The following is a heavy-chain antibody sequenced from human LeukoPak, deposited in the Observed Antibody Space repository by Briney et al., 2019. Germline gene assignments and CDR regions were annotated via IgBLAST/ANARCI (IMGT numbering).Heavy chain of an antibody. V-gene: IGHV3-9*01. D-gene: IGHD4-23*01. CDR1: GFTFDDYA. CDR2: ISWNSGSI. CDR3: AKLTAYGGNSGAFDY. J-gene: IGHJ4*02. Sequence: PGGSLRLSCAASGFTFDDYAMHWARHAPGKGLEWVSGISWNSGSIGYADSVKGRFTISRDNAKNSLYLQMNSLRAEDTALYYCAKLTAYGGNSGAFDYWGQGTLVTVSS.